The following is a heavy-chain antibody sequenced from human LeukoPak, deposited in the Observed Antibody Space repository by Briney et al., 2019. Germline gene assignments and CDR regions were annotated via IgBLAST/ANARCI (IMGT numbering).Heavy chain of an antibody. CDR3: ARLTAAAGIAQH. V-gene: IGHV4-34*01. J-gene: IGHJ1*01. Sequence: PSETLTLTCAVYGRSFSGYYWSWIRQPPGKGLEWIGEINHSGSTNYNPSLKSRVTISVDTSKNQFSLKLSSVTAADTAVYYCARLTAAAGIAQHWGQGTLVTVSS. CDR1: GRSFSGYY. CDR2: INHSGST. D-gene: IGHD6-13*01.